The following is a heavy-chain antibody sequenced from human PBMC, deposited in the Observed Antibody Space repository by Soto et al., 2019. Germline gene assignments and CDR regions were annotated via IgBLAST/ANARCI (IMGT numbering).Heavy chain of an antibody. CDR2: FSAGGDYR. D-gene: IGHD3-22*01. V-gene: IGHV3-23*01. J-gene: IGHJ4*02. CDR1: GFSFSDYS. Sequence: EVQLLQSGGGLAQPGGSLTLSCAASGFSFSDYSMNWVRRAPGKGLEWVSAFSAGGDYRHYADSVKGRFTISRDNYKNTLFLQMNSLRAEETARYYCAREARYDRGVYHYEGIDYWGQGTLVTVSS. CDR3: AREARYDRGVYHYEGIDY.